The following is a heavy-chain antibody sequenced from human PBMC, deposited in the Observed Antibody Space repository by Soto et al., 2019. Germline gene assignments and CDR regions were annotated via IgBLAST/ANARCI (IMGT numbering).Heavy chain of an antibody. J-gene: IGHJ4*02. CDR1: GFTFSSYA. D-gene: IGHD6-19*01. Sequence: QVQLVESGGGVVQPGRSLRLSCAASGFTFSSYAMHWVRQAPGKGLEWVAVISYDGSNKYYADSVKGRFTISRDNSKNTLYLQMNSLRAEDTAVYYCARGLVSSGWSVDYWGQGTLVTVSS. V-gene: IGHV3-30-3*01. CDR3: ARGLVSSGWSVDY. CDR2: ISYDGSNK.